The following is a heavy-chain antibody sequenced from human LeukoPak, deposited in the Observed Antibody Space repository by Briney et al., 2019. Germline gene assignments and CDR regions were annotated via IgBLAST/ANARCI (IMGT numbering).Heavy chain of an antibody. V-gene: IGHV3-23*01. Sequence: GGSLRLSCAASGFTFSSYAMSWVRQAPGKGLEWVSAISGSGGSTYYADSVKGRFTISRDNSKNTLYLQMNSLRAEDTAVYYCAKDDGTSSYYYDSSGYYEDYWGQGTLVTVSS. CDR3: AKDDGTSSYYYDSSGYYEDY. D-gene: IGHD3-22*01. J-gene: IGHJ4*02. CDR2: ISGSGGST. CDR1: GFTFSSYA.